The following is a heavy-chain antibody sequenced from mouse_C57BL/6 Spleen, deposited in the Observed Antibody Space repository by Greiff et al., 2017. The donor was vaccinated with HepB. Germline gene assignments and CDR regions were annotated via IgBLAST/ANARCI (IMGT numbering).Heavy chain of an antibody. CDR3: ARGYYGSSGAMDY. CDR1: GFTFSDYG. V-gene: IGHV5-17*01. J-gene: IGHJ4*01. Sequence: EVKLQESGGGLVKPGGSLKLSCAASGFTFSDYGMHWVRQAPEKGLEWVAYISSGSSTIYYADTVKGRFTISRDNAKNTLFLQMTSLRSEDTAMYYCARGYYGSSGAMDYWGQGTSVTVSS. D-gene: IGHD1-1*01. CDR2: ISSGSSTI.